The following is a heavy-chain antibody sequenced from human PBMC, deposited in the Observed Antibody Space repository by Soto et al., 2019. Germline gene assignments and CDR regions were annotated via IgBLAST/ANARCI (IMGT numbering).Heavy chain of an antibody. CDR3: ATSGQNSVWYDFGLDY. CDR1: GFTFSNAW. Sequence: GGSLRLSCAASGFTFSNAWINWVRQAPGKGLEWVGRIKSKTDGGTPDYAAPVKGRFAISRDDSKNMVYLQMNSLKTEDTGIYYCATSGQNSVWYDFGLDYWGQGTQVTVSS. CDR2: IKSKTDGGTP. D-gene: IGHD1-1*01. V-gene: IGHV3-15*07. J-gene: IGHJ4*02.